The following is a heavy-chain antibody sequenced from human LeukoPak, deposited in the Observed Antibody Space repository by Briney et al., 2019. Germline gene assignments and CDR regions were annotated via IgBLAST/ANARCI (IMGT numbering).Heavy chain of an antibody. Sequence: ASVKVSCKASGYTFTSYGINWVRQAPGQGLEWMGWISVYNGNTNYAQKLQGRVTMTTDTSTSTAYMELRSLRSDDTAVYYCARDLVRGVIITAEYFQHWGQGTLVTVSS. CDR1: GYTFTSYG. J-gene: IGHJ1*01. D-gene: IGHD3-10*01. CDR2: ISVYNGNT. V-gene: IGHV1-18*01. CDR3: ARDLVRGVIITAEYFQH.